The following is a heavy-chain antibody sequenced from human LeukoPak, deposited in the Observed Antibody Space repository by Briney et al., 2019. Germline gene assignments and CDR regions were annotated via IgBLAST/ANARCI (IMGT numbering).Heavy chain of an antibody. CDR3: ARELINFHDHTNTGFFDS. CDR1: GYTFTSYY. CDR2: IDPNSGAT. D-gene: IGHD1-14*01. J-gene: IGHJ4*03. Sequence: GASVKVSCKASGYTFTSYYMHWVRQAPGQGLEWMAWIDPNSGATNYAHKFEGRVTMTRDTSITTAYMEVSSLRSDDTAVYYCARELINFHDHTNTGFFDSWGQGTLVTVSS. V-gene: IGHV1-2*02.